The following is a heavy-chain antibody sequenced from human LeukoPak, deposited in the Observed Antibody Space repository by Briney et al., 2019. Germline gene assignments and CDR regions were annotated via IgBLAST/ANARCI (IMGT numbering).Heavy chain of an antibody. J-gene: IGHJ5*02. CDR3: ARSGSVVPNWFDP. CDR2: IYYSGST. CDR1: GGSISSSSYY. Sequence: SETLSLTCTVSGGSISSSSYYWGWIRQPPGKGLEWIGSIYYSGSTYYNPSLKSRVTISVDTSKNQFSLKLSSVTAADTAVYYCARSGSVVPNWFDPWGQGTLVTVSS. V-gene: IGHV4-39*07. D-gene: IGHD3-10*01.